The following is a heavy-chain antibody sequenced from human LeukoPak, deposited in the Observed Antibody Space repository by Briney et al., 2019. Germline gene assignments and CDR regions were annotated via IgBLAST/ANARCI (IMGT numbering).Heavy chain of an antibody. CDR1: GGSFSGYY. Sequence: SETLSLTCAVYGGSFSGYYWSWIRQPPGKGLEWIGEINHSGSTNYNPSLKSRVTISVDTSKNQFSLKLNSVTAADTAVYYCARGNPYKVLLRPQSNWSDPWGQGTLVTVSS. V-gene: IGHV4-34*01. CDR3: ARGNPYKVLLRPQSNWSDP. D-gene: IGHD2-15*01. J-gene: IGHJ5*02. CDR2: INHSGST.